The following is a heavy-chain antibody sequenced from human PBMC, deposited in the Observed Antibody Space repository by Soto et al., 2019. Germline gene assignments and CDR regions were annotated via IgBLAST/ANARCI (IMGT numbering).Heavy chain of an antibody. Sequence: SETLSLTCTVSGGSISSYYWSWIRQPPGKGLEWIGYIYYSGSTNYNPSIKSRVTISVDTSKNQFSMKLSSVTAADTAVYYCARTAMVRGVIITGYYYYYGMDVWGQGTTVT. J-gene: IGHJ6*02. CDR3: ARTAMVRGVIITGYYYYYGMDV. CDR1: GGSISSYY. D-gene: IGHD3-10*01. CDR2: IYYSGST. V-gene: IGHV4-59*08.